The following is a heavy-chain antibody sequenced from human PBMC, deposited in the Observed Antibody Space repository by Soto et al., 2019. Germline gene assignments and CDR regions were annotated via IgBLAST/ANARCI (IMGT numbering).Heavy chain of an antibody. CDR3: ARDPRTYYYDSSGSPIDY. CDR1: GYTFANYG. V-gene: IGHV1-18*04. D-gene: IGHD3-22*01. J-gene: IGHJ4*02. CDR2: ISAYSGNT. Sequence: ASVKVSCKASGYTFANYGISWVRQAPGQGLEWMGWISAYSGNTNYAQKLEGRVTMTTDTSTSTAYMELRSLRSDDTAVYYCARDPRTYYYDSSGSPIDYWGPGTLVTVSS.